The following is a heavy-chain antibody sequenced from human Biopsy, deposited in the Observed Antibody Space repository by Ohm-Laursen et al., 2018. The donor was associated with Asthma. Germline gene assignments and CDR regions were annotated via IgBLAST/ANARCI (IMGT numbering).Heavy chain of an antibody. Sequence: SSVKVSCKAPGGTFSNFAISWVRQAPGQGLEWLEGIMTVFGTTNYAQKFQGRVAITADESTSTAYMEVTSLRSEDTAIYYCARCQVGYSSGWSLLLKKIYYSGMDVWGQGTAVTVSS. V-gene: IGHV1-69*01. CDR3: ARCQVGYSSGWSLLLKKIYYSGMDV. J-gene: IGHJ6*02. D-gene: IGHD6-19*01. CDR2: IMTVFGTT. CDR1: GGTFSNFA.